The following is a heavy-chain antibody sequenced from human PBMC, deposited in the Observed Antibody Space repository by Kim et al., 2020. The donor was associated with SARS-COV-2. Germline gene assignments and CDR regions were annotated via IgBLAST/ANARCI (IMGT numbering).Heavy chain of an antibody. D-gene: IGHD5-18*01. V-gene: IGHV1-24*01. Sequence: TIYAQKFQGRVTMTEDTSTDTAYMELSSLRSEDTAVYYCATAGYSYGRDWGQGTLVTVSS. J-gene: IGHJ4*02. CDR3: ATAGYSYGRD. CDR2: T.